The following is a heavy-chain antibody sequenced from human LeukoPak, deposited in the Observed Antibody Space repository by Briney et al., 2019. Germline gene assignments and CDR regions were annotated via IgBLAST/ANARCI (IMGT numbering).Heavy chain of an antibody. CDR2: IRYDGSNK. D-gene: IGHD5-12*01. CDR1: ECTFISYD. Sequence: GGSLRSPCSASECTFISYDLQWASRHPAKGRRGVVFIRYDGSNKYYADSVKGRFTISRDNSKNTLYLQMNSLRAEDTAVYYCARELIVATTRYFDLWGRGTLVTVSS. J-gene: IGHJ2*01. V-gene: IGHV3-30*02. CDR3: ARELIVATTRYFDL.